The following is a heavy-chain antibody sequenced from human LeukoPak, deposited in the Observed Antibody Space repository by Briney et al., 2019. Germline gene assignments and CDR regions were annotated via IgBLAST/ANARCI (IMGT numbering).Heavy chain of an antibody. J-gene: IGHJ3*02. Sequence: SETLSLTCTVSGGSISSGDYCWSWIRQPPGKGLVWIGYIYYSGSTYYNPSLKSRVTISVDTSKNQFSLKLSSVTAADTAVYYCARGHYDSSGYSTYADAFDIWGQGTMVTVSS. CDR3: ARGHYDSSGYSTYADAFDI. CDR1: GGSISSGDYC. D-gene: IGHD3-22*01. CDR2: IYYSGST. V-gene: IGHV4-30-4*08.